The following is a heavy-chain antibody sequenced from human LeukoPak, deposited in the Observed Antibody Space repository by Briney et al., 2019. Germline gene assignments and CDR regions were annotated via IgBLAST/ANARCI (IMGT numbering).Heavy chain of an antibody. CDR3: ARDGGWAVRGADY. J-gene: IGHJ4*02. D-gene: IGHD3-10*01. CDR2: IKQDGSEK. CDR1: GFTFSDYW. Sequence: GGSLRLSCAASGFTFSDYWMTWVRQAPGKGLEWVANIKQDGSEKYYVDSVKGRFTISRDNAKNSLYLQMNSRRAEDTAVYYCARDGGWAVRGADYWGQGTLVTVSS. V-gene: IGHV3-7*01.